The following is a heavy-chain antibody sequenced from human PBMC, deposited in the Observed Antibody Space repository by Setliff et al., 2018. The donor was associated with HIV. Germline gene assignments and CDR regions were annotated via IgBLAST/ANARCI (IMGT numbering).Heavy chain of an antibody. D-gene: IGHD4-17*01. V-gene: IGHV5-51*01. CDR3: ARQPIRWSDAFDI. CDR2: IYPGDSDT. Sequence: PGESLKISCKGSGYSFTTYWIGWVRQMPGKGLEWMGIIYPGDSDTRYSPSFQGQVTISADMSISTAYLQWSSLKASDTAMYYCARQPIRWSDAFDIWGQGTMVTVSS. J-gene: IGHJ3*02. CDR1: GYSFTTYW.